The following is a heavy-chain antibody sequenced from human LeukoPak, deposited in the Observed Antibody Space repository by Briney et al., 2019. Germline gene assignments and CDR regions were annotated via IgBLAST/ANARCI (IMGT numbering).Heavy chain of an antibody. CDR3: ARVDNENAFDI. CDR1: GFTFDDYG. J-gene: IGHJ3*02. CDR2: INWNGGST. V-gene: IGHV3-20*04. D-gene: IGHD1-1*01. Sequence: GGSLRHPCAASGFTFDDYGMSWVRQAPWKGLEWVSGINWNGGSTGYADSVKGRFTISRDNAKNSLYLQMNSLRAEDTALYYCARVDNENAFDIWGQGTMVTVSS.